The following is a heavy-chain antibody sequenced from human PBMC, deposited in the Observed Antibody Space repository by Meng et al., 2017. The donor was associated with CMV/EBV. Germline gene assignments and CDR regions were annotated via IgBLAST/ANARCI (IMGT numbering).Heavy chain of an antibody. J-gene: IGHJ6*02. V-gene: IGHV3-43*01. CDR1: GFTFDDYT. Sequence: GEPLKISCAASGFTFDDYTMHWVRQAPGNGLEWVSLISWDGGSTYYADSVKGRFTISRDNSKNSLYLQMNSLRSEDTAVYYCAREISSGYYRTQYLMDVWGQGTTVTVSS. CDR3: AREISSGYYRTQYLMDV. CDR2: ISWDGGST. D-gene: IGHD3-22*01.